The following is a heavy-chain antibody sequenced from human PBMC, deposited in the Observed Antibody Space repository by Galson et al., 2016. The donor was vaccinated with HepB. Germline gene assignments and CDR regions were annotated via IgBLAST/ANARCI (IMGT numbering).Heavy chain of an antibody. CDR1: GFIFRNHQ. V-gene: IGHV3-74*01. Sequence: SLRLSCAVSGFIFRNHQMHWIRQVPGKGLMWVARIEGDGTSPIYAPSVKGRFPLSRDRAASTVYLQMNRLRAEDTALYYCARDLSGPDHWGQGTQVTVSP. CDR2: IEGDGTSP. J-gene: IGHJ4*02. CDR3: ARDLSGPDH.